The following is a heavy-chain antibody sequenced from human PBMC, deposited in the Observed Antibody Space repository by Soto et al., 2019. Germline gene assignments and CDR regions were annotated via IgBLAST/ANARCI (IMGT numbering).Heavy chain of an antibody. V-gene: IGHV3-74*01. D-gene: IGHD6-13*01. CDR1: GFTFSSYW. CDR3: ERVRDDWAAERYFDY. CDR2: INSDGSST. J-gene: IGHJ4*02. Sequence: EVQLVESGGGLVQPGGSLRLSCAASGFTFSSYWMHWVRQAPGKGLVWVSRINSDGSSTSYADSVKGRFTISRDNAKNTLYLQMNSLRAEDTAVYYCERVRDDWAAERYFDYWGQGTLVTVSS.